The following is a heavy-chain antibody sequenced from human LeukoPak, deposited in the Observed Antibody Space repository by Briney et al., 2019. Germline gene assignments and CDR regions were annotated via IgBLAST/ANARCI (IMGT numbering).Heavy chain of an antibody. Sequence: ASVKVSCKASGFTFTSSAVQWVRQARGQRLEWIGWIVVGSGNTNYAQKFQERVTITRDMSTSTAYVELSSLRSEDTAVYYCAAMVHGSGPYAFDIWGQGTMVTVSS. J-gene: IGHJ3*02. D-gene: IGHD3-3*01. V-gene: IGHV1-58*01. CDR2: IVVGSGNT. CDR1: GFTFTSSA. CDR3: AAMVHGSGPYAFDI.